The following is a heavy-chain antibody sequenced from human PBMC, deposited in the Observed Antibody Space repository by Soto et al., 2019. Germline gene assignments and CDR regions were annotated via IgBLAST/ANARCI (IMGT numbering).Heavy chain of an antibody. CDR2: IIPIFGTA. V-gene: IGHV1-69*01. CDR1: GGTFSSYA. D-gene: IGHD3-10*01. CDR3: ASYAYYYGSGSYSNSVDY. Sequence: QVQLVQSGAEVKKPGSSVKVSCKASGGTFSSYAISWVRQAPGQGLEWMGGIIPIFGTANYAQKFQGRVTITADESTSTAYMELSSLRSEDTAVYYCASYAYYYGSGSYSNSVDYWGQGTLVTVSS. J-gene: IGHJ4*02.